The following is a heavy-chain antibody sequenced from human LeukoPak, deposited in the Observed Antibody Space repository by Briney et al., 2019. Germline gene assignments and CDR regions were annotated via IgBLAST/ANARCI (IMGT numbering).Heavy chain of an antibody. D-gene: IGHD5-24*01. CDR1: AFTSSSYW. V-gene: IGHV3-7*01. CDR2: IRQDGSEK. Sequence: GGSLRLSCAASAFTSSSYWMSWARQAPGKGLEWVANIRQDGSEKYYVDSVKGLFTISRDNAKNSLSLQMNSLRAEDTAVYYCARDFVHGYNYSWPSNWGQGTLVTVSS. J-gene: IGHJ4*02. CDR3: ARDFVHGYNYSWPSN.